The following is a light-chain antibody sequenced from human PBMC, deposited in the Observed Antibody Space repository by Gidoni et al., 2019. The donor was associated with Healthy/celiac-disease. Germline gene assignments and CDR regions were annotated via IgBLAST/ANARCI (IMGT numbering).Light chain of an antibody. CDR2: DDS. J-gene: IGLJ1*01. CDR3: QVWDSSSDHYV. CDR1: NIGSKS. V-gene: IGLV3-21*03. Sequence: SYVLPQPPSVSVAPGKTARITCGGNNIGSKSVHWYQQKPGQAPLLVVYDDSDRPSGSPERFSGSNSGNTATLTISRVEAGDEADYYCQVWDSSSDHYVFGSGTKVTVL.